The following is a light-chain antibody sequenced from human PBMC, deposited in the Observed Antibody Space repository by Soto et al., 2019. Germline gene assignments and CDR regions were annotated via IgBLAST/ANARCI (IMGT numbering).Light chain of an antibody. CDR3: QQYNNWVT. Sequence: EIVMTQSPATLSVSPGERATLSCRASHSVSSNLAWYQQKPGQAPRLLIYGASTRATGIPARFSGSGSGTEFTLTISSLQSEDFAVYYCQQYNNWVTFGPGTKVDIK. CDR2: GAS. CDR1: HSVSSN. J-gene: IGKJ3*01. V-gene: IGKV3-15*01.